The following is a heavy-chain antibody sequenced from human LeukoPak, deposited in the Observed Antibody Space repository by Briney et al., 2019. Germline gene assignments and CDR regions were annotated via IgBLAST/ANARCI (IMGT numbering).Heavy chain of an antibody. CDR2: IIPIFGTA. D-gene: IGHD3-22*01. CDR1: GGTFSSNE. Sequence: GASVKVSCKASGGTFSSNEIIWVRQAPGQGLEWMGGIIPIFGTASYAQRFQGRVTITTDEFTSTVYMEMSSLRSEDTAVYYCARNLYYDGIGEDKWFDPWGQGTLVTVSS. J-gene: IGHJ5*02. CDR3: ARNLYYDGIGEDKWFDP. V-gene: IGHV1-69*05.